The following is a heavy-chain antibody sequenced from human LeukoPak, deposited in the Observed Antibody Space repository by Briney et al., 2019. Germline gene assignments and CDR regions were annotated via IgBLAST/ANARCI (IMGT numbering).Heavy chain of an antibody. CDR2: IYHSGNT. CDR1: AYSISSGYY. V-gene: IGHV4-38-2*02. J-gene: IGHJ4*02. D-gene: IGHD3-10*01. CDR3: ARAVGGDGSGSL. Sequence: SETLSLTCTVSAYSISSGYYWGWIRQPPGKGLEWIGSIYHSGNTDYNPSLKSRVTMSVDMSTRQISLKLSSVTAADTAVYYCARAVGGDGSGSLWGPGTLVTVSS.